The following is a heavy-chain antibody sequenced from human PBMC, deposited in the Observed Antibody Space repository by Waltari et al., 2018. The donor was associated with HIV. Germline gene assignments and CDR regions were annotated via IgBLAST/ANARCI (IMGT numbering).Heavy chain of an antibody. Sequence: EVQLVESGGGLVQPGGSLRLSCAASGFTFSDHYMDWVRQAPGKGLEWVGRTRNKANSYTTEYAAAVKGRFTISRDDSKNSLYLQMNSLKTEDTAVYYCARGRGRYGMDVWGQGTTVTVSS. V-gene: IGHV3-72*01. CDR1: GFTFSDHY. J-gene: IGHJ6*02. CDR2: TRNKANSYTT. CDR3: ARGRGRYGMDV.